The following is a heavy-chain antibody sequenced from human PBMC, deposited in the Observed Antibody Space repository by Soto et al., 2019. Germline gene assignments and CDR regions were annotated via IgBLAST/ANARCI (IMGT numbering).Heavy chain of an antibody. V-gene: IGHV4-30-4*01. D-gene: IGHD3-10*01. CDR3: ANSAFPRGFYGMDV. Sequence: SETLSLTCTVSGGSISSGDYNWSWTRQPPGKGLEWIGYIYYRGSTYYNPSLRSRVSISVDTSKNQFSLKLSSVTAADTAVDYFANSAFPRGFYGMDVWGQGTTVTVS. CDR2: IYYRGST. CDR1: GGSISSGDYN. J-gene: IGHJ6*02.